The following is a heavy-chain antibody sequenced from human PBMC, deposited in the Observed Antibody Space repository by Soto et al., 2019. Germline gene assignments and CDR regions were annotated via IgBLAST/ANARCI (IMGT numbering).Heavy chain of an antibody. V-gene: IGHV4-59*08. CDR2: IHYSGST. D-gene: IGHD3-16*01. Sequence: QVQLQESGPGLVKPSEALSLTCTVSGDSISSYYWNWMRQPPGKGLEWIGYIHYSGSTNYNPSLKSRVTISVEPSKNQFSLKLSSVTAADTAVYCCARWGRSRELAVWGQGTTVTVSS. CDR1: GDSISSYY. J-gene: IGHJ6*02. CDR3: ARWGRSRELAV.